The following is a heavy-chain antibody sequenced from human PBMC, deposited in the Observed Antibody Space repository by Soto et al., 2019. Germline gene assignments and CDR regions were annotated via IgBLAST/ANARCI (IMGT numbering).Heavy chain of an antibody. V-gene: IGHV4-39*01. Sequence: PSETLSLTCTVSDGSISSGDYYWAWIRQPPGEGLQWIGSINYSGATYYYPSLKSRVTISVDTSKNQFSLKMYSVTATDTAVYYCARQTPLLRTGTDYWGQGRLVTVSS. CDR1: DGSISSGDYY. CDR2: INYSGAT. CDR3: ARQTPLLRTGTDY. J-gene: IGHJ4*02. D-gene: IGHD1-1*01.